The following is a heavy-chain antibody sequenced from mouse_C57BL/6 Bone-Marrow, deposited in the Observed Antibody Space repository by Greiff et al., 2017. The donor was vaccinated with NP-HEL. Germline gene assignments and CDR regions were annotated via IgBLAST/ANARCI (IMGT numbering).Heavy chain of an antibody. CDR1: GFTFSSYA. D-gene: IGHD2-10*02. CDR3: ARGDGYGPPFAY. Sequence: EVKLMESGGGLVKPGGSLKLSCAASGFTFSSYAMSWVRQTPEKRLEWVATISDGGSYTYYPDNVKGRFTISRDNAKNNLYLQMSHLKSEDTAMYYCARGDGYGPPFAYWGQGTLVTVSA. J-gene: IGHJ3*01. CDR2: ISDGGSYT. V-gene: IGHV5-4*03.